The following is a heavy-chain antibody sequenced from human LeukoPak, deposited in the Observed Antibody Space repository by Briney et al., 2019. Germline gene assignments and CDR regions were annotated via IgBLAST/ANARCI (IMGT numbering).Heavy chain of an antibody. CDR1: GFTFSSYW. J-gene: IGHJ4*02. Sequence: GGSLRLSCAASGFTFSSYWMSWVRQAPGKGLEWVANIKQDGSEKYYVDSVKGRFTIPRDNAKNSLYLQMNSLRAEDTAVYYCARELLWFGEVFDYWGQGTLVTVSS. V-gene: IGHV3-7*01. D-gene: IGHD3-10*01. CDR3: ARELLWFGEVFDY. CDR2: IKQDGSEK.